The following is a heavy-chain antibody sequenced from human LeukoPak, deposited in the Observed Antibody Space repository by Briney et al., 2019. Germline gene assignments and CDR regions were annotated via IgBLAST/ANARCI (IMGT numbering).Heavy chain of an antibody. CDR2: INPNSGGT. D-gene: IGHD3-16*02. V-gene: IGHV1-2*02. CDR3: ARESITFGGVIAMGDPYYFDY. Sequence: GASVKVSCKASGYTFTGYYMHWVRQAPGQGLEWMGWINPNSGGTNYAQKFQGRVTMTRDTSISTAYMELSRLRSDDTAVYYCARESITFGGVIAMGDPYYFDYWGQGALVTVSS. J-gene: IGHJ4*02. CDR1: GYTFTGYY.